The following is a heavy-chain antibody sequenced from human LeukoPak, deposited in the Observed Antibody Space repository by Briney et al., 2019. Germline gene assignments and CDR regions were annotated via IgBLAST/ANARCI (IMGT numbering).Heavy chain of an antibody. D-gene: IGHD2-15*01. CDR2: ISGSGGST. CDR1: GFTFSNFA. Sequence: GGSLRLSCRASGFTFSNFAMSWVRQAPGKGLEWVSAISGSGGSTYYADSVKGRFTISRDNSKNTLYLQMNSLRAEDTAVYYCAKAPGKDQYYYYGMDVWGQGTTVTVSS. CDR3: AKAPGKDQYYYYGMDV. J-gene: IGHJ6*02. V-gene: IGHV3-23*01.